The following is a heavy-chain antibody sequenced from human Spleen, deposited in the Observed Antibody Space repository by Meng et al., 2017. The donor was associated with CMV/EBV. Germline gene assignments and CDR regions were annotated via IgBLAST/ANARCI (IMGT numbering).Heavy chain of an antibody. CDR3: ARVEVVTADYYYYGMDV. CDR2: ISSSSSYI. Sequence: LSLTCAASGFTFSSYSMNWVRQAPGKGLEWVSSISSSSSYIYYADSVKGRFTISRDNAKNSLYLQMNSLRAEDTAVYYCARVEVVTADYYYYGMDVWGQGTTVTVSS. D-gene: IGHD2-21*02. CDR1: GFTFSSYS. V-gene: IGHV3-21*01. J-gene: IGHJ6*02.